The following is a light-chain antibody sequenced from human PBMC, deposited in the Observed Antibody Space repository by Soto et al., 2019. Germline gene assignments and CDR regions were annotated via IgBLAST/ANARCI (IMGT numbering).Light chain of an antibody. CDR1: SSNIGSNT. CDR2: SNN. V-gene: IGLV1-44*01. J-gene: IGLJ2*01. CDR3: EAWDDSLNGRV. Sequence: QAVVTQPPSASGTPGQRVTISCSGSSSNIGSNTVNWYQQLPGTAPKLLIYSNNQRPSGVPDRFSGSKSGTSASLAISRLQSEDESDYYCEAWDDSLNGRVYGGGTKLTVL.